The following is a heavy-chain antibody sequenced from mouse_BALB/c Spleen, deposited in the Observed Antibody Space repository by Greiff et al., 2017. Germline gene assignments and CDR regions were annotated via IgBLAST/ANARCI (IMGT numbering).Heavy chain of an antibody. Sequence: EVQRVESGGGLVKLGGSLKLSCAASGFTFSSYYMSWVRQTPEKRLELVAAINSNGGSTYYPVTVKGRFTISRDNAKNTLYLQMSSLKSEDTALYYCAREGNYGNYDAMDYWGQGTSVTVSS. CDR3: AREGNYGNYDAMDY. CDR2: INSNGGST. D-gene: IGHD2-1*01. J-gene: IGHJ4*01. V-gene: IGHV5-6-2*01. CDR1: GFTFSSYY.